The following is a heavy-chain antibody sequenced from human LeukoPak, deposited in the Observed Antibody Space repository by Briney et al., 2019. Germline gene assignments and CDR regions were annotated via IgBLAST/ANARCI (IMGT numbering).Heavy chain of an antibody. J-gene: IGHJ4*02. V-gene: IGHV3-9*01. CDR2: ISCNSGGI. D-gene: IGHD3-22*01. Sequence: SLSLSCAASGFTFDDYTIHWVRQPPAQGLERVSGISCNSGGIGYAGSVKGRFTISRDSVKKSLYLQMNSLRAEDTALYYCAKPRDYYDSSGAPACYFDYWGQGTLVTVSS. CDR3: AKPRDYYDSSGAPACYFDY. CDR1: GFTFDDYT.